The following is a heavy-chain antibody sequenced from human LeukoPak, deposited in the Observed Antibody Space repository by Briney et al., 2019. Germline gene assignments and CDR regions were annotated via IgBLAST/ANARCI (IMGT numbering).Heavy chain of an antibody. Sequence: ASVKVSCKTSGYTFTRYTIHWMRQAPGQGLEWMGWINTDNGKTKYPQQFQGRVTSIRDTSANTVYMELRSLSSDDTAVYYCAREDLVRGVIGPDYWGQGTLVTVSS. CDR2: INTDNGKT. V-gene: IGHV1-3*04. CDR1: GYTFTRYT. D-gene: IGHD3-10*01. J-gene: IGHJ4*02. CDR3: AREDLVRGVIGPDY.